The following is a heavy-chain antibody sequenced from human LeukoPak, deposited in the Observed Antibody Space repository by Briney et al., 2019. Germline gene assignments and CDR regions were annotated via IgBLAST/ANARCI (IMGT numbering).Heavy chain of an antibody. V-gene: IGHV1-18*01. CDR1: GYTFTSYG. CDR3: ARARELLWFGEFQNYGMDV. J-gene: IGHJ6*02. CDR2: ISAYNGYT. Sequence: ASVKVSCKASGYTFTSYGISWVRQAPGQGLEWMGWISAYNGYTNYAQKLQGRVTMTTDTSTSTAYMELRSLRSDDTAVYYCARARELLWFGEFQNYGMDVWGQGTTVTVSS. D-gene: IGHD3-10*01.